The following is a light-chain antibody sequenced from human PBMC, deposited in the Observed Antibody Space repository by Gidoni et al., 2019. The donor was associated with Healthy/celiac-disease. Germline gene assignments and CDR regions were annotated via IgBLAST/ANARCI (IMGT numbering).Light chain of an antibody. CDR3: QQYNNWPRT. V-gene: IGKV3-15*01. Sequence: EIVMTQSPATLSVSPGERATLCCRASQSVSSNLAWYQQKPGQAPRLLIYGASTRATGIPARFSGSGSGTEFTLTISSLQSEDFAVYYCQQYNNWPRTFGQXTKVEIK. J-gene: IGKJ1*01. CDR1: QSVSSN. CDR2: GAS.